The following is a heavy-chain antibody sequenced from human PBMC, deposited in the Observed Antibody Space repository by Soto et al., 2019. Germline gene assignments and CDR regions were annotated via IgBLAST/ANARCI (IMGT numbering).Heavy chain of an antibody. CDR2: ISSSGSTI. CDR1: GFTFSDYY. Sequence: GGSLRLSCAASGFTFSDYYVSWIRQAPGKGLEWVSYISSSGSTIYYADSVKGRFTISRDNAKNSLYLQMNSLRAEDTAVYYCARDNPPQKAAVAGDYYYMDVWGKGTTVTVSS. D-gene: IGHD6-19*01. CDR3: ARDNPPQKAAVAGDYYYMDV. V-gene: IGHV3-11*01. J-gene: IGHJ6*03.